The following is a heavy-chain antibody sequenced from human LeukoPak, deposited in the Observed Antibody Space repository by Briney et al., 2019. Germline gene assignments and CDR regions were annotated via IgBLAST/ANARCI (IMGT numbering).Heavy chain of an antibody. J-gene: IGHJ4*02. CDR2: ISSSGSTI. CDR1: GFTFSSYE. Sequence: PGGSLRLSCAASGFTFSSYEMNWVRQAPGKGLEWVSYISSSGSTIYYADSVKGRFTISRDNAKNSLYLQMNSLRAEDTAVYYCARGGIIAAAGTGDYWGQGTLVTVSS. D-gene: IGHD6-13*01. CDR3: ARGGIIAAAGTGDY. V-gene: IGHV3-48*03.